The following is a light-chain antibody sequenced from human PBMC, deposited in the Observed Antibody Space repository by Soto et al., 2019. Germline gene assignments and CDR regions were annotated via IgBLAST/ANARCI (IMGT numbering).Light chain of an antibody. V-gene: IGKV3-11*01. J-gene: IGKJ4*01. Sequence: ELVLTQSPGTLSLSPGERATLSCRVGHSVSSYLAWYQQKPGQAPRLLIYDASNRATGIPARFSGSGSGTDFTLTISSLEPEDFAVYYCQQRSDWPLTFGGGTKVDIK. CDR1: HSVSSY. CDR3: QQRSDWPLT. CDR2: DAS.